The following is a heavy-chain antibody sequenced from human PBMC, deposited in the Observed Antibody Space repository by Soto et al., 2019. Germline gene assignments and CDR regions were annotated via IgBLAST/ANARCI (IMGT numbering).Heavy chain of an antibody. CDR2: IKQDGSEK. Sequence: GGSLRLSCAASGFIFGSYWMSWVRQAPGKRPEWVANIKQDGSEKYYVDPVKGRFTISRDNTKNSVYLQMDSLTVGDTAVYYCARGPVYRNYVHIGHWGLGTLVTVSS. J-gene: IGHJ4*02. D-gene: IGHD4-4*01. V-gene: IGHV3-7*01. CDR3: ARGPVYRNYVHIGH. CDR1: GFIFGSYW.